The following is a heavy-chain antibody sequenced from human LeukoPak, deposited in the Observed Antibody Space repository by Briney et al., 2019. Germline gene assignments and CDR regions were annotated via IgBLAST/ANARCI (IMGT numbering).Heavy chain of an antibody. V-gene: IGHV4-59*08. CDR2: IYYSGST. CDR1: GGSISSYY. J-gene: IGHJ4*02. CDR3: ARRTAAATWAFDY. Sequence: PSETLSLTCTVSGGSISSYYWSWIRQPPGKGLGWIGYIYYSGSTNYNPSLKSRVTISVDTSKNQFSLKLSSVTAADTAVYYCARRTAAATWAFDYWGQGTLVTVSS. D-gene: IGHD6-13*01.